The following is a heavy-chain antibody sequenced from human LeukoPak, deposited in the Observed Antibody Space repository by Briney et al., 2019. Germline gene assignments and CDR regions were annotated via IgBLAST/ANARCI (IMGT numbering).Heavy chain of an antibody. V-gene: IGHV1-2*02. Sequence: ASVTVSCKASGYTFTGYYMHWVRQAPGQGLEWMGWINPNSGGTNYAQKFQGRVTMTRDTSISTAYMELSRLRSDDTAVYYCARGGRWLQSRNPPWFDPWGQGTLVTVSS. CDR2: INPNSGGT. CDR1: GYTFTGYY. D-gene: IGHD3-16*01. J-gene: IGHJ5*02. CDR3: ARGGRWLQSRNPPWFDP.